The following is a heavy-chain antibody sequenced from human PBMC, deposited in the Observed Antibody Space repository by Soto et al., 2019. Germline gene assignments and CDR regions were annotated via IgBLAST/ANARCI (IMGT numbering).Heavy chain of an antibody. V-gene: IGHV3-53*01. CDR2: IYSGGST. J-gene: IGHJ6*02. CDR1: GFTVSSNY. Sequence: SLRLSCAASGFTVSSNYMSWVRQAPGKGLEWVSVIYSGGSTYYADSVRGRFTISRDNSKNTLYLQMKSLRAEDTVVYYCARDPPATRHGMDVWGQGTTVTVSS. CDR3: ARDPPATRHGMDV.